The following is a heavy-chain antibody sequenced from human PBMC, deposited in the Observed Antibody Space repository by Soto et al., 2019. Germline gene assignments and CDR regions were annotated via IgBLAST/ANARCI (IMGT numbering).Heavy chain of an antibody. CDR3: ATLKAGLLWFGEFTS. V-gene: IGHV1-46*01. D-gene: IGHD3-10*01. J-gene: IGHJ5*02. Sequence: GASVKVSCKASGYSFTSYYMHWVRQAPGQGLEWMGIINPIGGSTSYAQKLQGRVTMTTDTSTSTAYMELRSLRSDDTAVYYCATLKAGLLWFGEFTSWGQGTLVTVSS. CDR1: GYSFTSYY. CDR2: INPIGGST.